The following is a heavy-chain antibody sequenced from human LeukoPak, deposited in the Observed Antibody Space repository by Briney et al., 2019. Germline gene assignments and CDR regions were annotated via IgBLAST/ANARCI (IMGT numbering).Heavy chain of an antibody. V-gene: IGHV1-2*02. D-gene: IGHD3-3*01. CDR1: GYTFTGYY. J-gene: IGHJ6*03. Sequence: GASVKVSCKASGYTFTGYYMHWVRQAPGQGLEWMGWINPNSGGTNYAQKLQGRVTMTRDTSISTAYMELSRLRSDDTAVYYCARGTETPRITIFGVAPNTYYMDVWGKGTTVTVSS. CDR2: INPNSGGT. CDR3: ARGTETPRITIFGVAPNTYYMDV.